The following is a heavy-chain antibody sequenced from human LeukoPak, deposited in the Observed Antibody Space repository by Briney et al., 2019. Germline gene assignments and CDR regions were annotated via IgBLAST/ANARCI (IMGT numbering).Heavy chain of an antibody. CDR2: INHSGST. V-gene: IGHV4-34*01. J-gene: IGHJ4*02. CDR1: GGSFSGYY. D-gene: IGHD3-3*01. CDR3: ARGASQKYDFWSGYDLDY. Sequence: PSEILSLTCAVYGGSFSGYYWSWIRQPPGKGLEWIGEINHSGSTNYNPSLKSRVTISVDTSKNQFSLKLSSVTAADTAVYYCARGASQKYDFWSGYDLDYWGQGTLVTVSS.